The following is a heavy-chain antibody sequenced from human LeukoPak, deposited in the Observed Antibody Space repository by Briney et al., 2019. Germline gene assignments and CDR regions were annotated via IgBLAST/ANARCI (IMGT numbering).Heavy chain of an antibody. CDR2: INPNTGGT. CDR1: RYTFTDYY. Sequence: ASVKVSCKASRYTFTDYYMHWVRQAPGQGLEWMGWINPNTGGTNYAQKFQGRVTMTRDTSISTAYMDVSRLRSDDTAVYYCARDHEPYGDYGSGFDYWGLGTLVTVSS. V-gene: IGHV1-2*02. J-gene: IGHJ4*02. CDR3: ARDHEPYGDYGSGFDY. D-gene: IGHD4-17*01.